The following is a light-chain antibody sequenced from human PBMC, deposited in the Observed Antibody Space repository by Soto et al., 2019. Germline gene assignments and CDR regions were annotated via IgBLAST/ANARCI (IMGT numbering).Light chain of an antibody. CDR3: QQYGSSPPYT. CDR2: GAS. CDR1: QSVSSSY. V-gene: IGKV3-20*01. Sequence: EIVLTQSPGTLSLSPGERATLSCRASQSVSSSYLAWYQQKPGQAPRLLIYGASSMATGIPDRFSGSGSGTAFTLTISRLEPEDFAVYYCQQYGSSPPYTVGQGTKLEIK. J-gene: IGKJ2*01.